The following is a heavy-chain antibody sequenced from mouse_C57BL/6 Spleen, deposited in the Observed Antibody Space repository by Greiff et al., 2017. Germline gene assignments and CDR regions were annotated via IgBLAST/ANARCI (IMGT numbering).Heavy chain of an antibody. V-gene: IGHV2-3*01. J-gene: IGHJ1*03. Sequence: QVQLQQSGPGLVAPSQSLSITCTVSGFSLTSYGVSWVRQPPGKGLEWLGVIWGDGSTNYHSALISRLSISKDNSKSQVFLKLNSLQTEDTATYDGAKTGGNWYFDVWGTGTTVTVSS. CDR2: IWGDGST. CDR1: GFSLTSYG. CDR3: AKTGGNWYFDV.